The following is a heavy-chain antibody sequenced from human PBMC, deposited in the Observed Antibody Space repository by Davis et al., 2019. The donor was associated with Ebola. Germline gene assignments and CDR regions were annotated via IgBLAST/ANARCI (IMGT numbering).Heavy chain of an antibody. D-gene: IGHD1-26*01. Sequence: MPSETLSLTCTVSGGSISSSSYYWGWIRQPPGKGLEWIGSIYYSGSTYYNPSLTSRVTISVDTSRNQFSLKLHSVTAPDTAVYYCAIQIVGTTRVFDYWGRGTLVTVSS. CDR1: GGSISSSSYY. CDR2: IYYSGST. CDR3: AIQIVGTTRVFDY. V-gene: IGHV4-39*01. J-gene: IGHJ4*02.